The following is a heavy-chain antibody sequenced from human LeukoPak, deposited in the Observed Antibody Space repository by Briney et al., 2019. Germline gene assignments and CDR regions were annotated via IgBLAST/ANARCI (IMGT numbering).Heavy chain of an antibody. Sequence: PGGSLRLSCAASGFTFSSYAMHWVRQDPGKGLEWVAVISYDGSNKYYADSVKGRFTISRDNSKNTLYLQMNSLRAEDTAVYYCARDRLGEPREYYFDYWGQGTLVTVSS. CDR2: ISYDGSNK. CDR1: GFTFSSYA. V-gene: IGHV3-30*04. D-gene: IGHD2-21*01. J-gene: IGHJ4*02. CDR3: ARDRLGEPREYYFDY.